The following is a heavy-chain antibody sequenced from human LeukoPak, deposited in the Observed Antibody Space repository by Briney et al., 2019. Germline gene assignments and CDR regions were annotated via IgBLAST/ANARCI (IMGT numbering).Heavy chain of an antibody. CDR3: AKISVTQPDY. Sequence: SVKVSCKASGSTFTSSAMQWVRQARGQRLEWIGWIVVGSGNTNYAQKFQERVTITRDMSTSTAYMELSSLRSEDTAVYYCAKISVTQPDYWGQGTLVTVSS. D-gene: IGHD4-17*01. V-gene: IGHV1-58*02. CDR1: GSTFTSSA. J-gene: IGHJ4*02. CDR2: IVVGSGNT.